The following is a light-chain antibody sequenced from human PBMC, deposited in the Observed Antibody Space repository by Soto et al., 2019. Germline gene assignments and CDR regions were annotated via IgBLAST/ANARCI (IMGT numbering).Light chain of an antibody. CDR2: GAS. J-gene: IGKJ4*01. V-gene: IGKV3-20*01. CDR1: QSVSSIY. CDR3: QQYGSSPLT. Sequence: EIVLTQSPGTLSLSPWERATLSCRASQSVSSIYLAWYQQKPGQAPRLLSYGASSRATGIPDRFSGSGSGTDFTLTISRLEPEDFSVYYCQQYGSSPLTFGGGNKVEIK.